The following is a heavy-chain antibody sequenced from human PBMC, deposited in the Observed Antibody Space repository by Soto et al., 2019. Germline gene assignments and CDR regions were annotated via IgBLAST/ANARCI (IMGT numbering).Heavy chain of an antibody. J-gene: IGHJ4*02. Sequence: SETLSLTCTVSGGSTSSDNYWSWIRQPPGKGLEWIGHIYYSGNIDYNPSLKSRLAISVDTSKNQFSLTLTSVTAADTAVYYCARGRRYYYDNTGPFYFEHWGQGTLVTVSS. D-gene: IGHD3-22*01. V-gene: IGHV4-59*01. CDR1: GGSTSSDNY. CDR2: IYYSGNI. CDR3: ARGRRYYYDNTGPFYFEH.